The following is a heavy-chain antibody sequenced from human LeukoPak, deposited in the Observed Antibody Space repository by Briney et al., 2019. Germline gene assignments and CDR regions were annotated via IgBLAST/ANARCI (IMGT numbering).Heavy chain of an antibody. D-gene: IGHD6-19*01. V-gene: IGHV1-46*01. CDR2: INPSGGST. CDR3: ARYSSGWAASGH. Sequence: ASVKVSCKASGYTFTSYYMHWVRQAPGQGLEWMGIINPSGGSTSYAQKFQGRVTMTRDTSTSTVYMELSSLRSDDTAVYYCARYSSGWAASGHWGQGTLVTVSS. J-gene: IGHJ4*02. CDR1: GYTFTSYY.